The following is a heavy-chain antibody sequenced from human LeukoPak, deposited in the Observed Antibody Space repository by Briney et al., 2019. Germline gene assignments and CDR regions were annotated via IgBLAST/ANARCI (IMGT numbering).Heavy chain of an antibody. V-gene: IGHV4-4*07. CDR2: IYTSGST. Sequence: PSETLSPTCTVSGGSISSYYWSWIRQPAGKGLEWIGRIYTSGSTNYNPSLKSRVTMSVDTSKNQFSLKLSSVTAADTAVYYCARDWIPYGGSPRYFDLWGRGTLVTVSS. J-gene: IGHJ2*01. CDR3: ARDWIPYGGSPRYFDL. CDR1: GGSISSYY. D-gene: IGHD2-15*01.